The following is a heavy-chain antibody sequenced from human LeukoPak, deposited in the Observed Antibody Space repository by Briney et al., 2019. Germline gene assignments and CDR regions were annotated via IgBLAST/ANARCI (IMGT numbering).Heavy chain of an antibody. J-gene: IGHJ4*02. Sequence: ASVKVSCKTAGYTFTSYGISWVRQAPGQGLEWMGWISSNSDGTNYAQKFQGRVTMTTDTSTSTAYMELRSLRSDDTALYFCARDWGSIKVIADYWGQGTLVTVSS. CDR1: GYTFTSYG. V-gene: IGHV1-18*01. CDR3: ARDWGSIKVIADY. CDR2: ISSNSDGT. D-gene: IGHD7-27*01.